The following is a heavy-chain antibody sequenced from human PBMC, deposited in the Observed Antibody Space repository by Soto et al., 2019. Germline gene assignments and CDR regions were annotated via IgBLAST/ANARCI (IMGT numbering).Heavy chain of an antibody. CDR3: AREVSSSSSESDAFDI. CDR1: GFTFSSYW. Sequence: PGGSLRLSCAASGFTFSSYWMSWVRQAPGKGLEWVANIKQDGSEKYYVDSVKGRFTISRDNAKNSLYLQMNSLRAEDTAVYYCAREVSSSSSESDAFDIWGQGTIVTVSS. J-gene: IGHJ3*02. V-gene: IGHV3-7*05. D-gene: IGHD6-6*01. CDR2: IKQDGSEK.